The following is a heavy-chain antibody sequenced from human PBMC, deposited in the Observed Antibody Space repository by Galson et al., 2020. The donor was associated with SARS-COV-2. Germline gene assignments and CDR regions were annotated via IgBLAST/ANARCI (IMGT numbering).Heavy chain of an antibody. V-gene: IGHV1-8*01. D-gene: IGHD3-3*01. CDR1: GYTFTNYD. CDR3: ARGGGITVFGVVIIIWFDP. J-gene: IGHJ5*02. CDR2: MNPNSGNT. Sequence: ASVKVSCKASGYTFTNYDINWLRQATGQGLEWMGWMNPNSGNTGYAQKFQGRVTMTRNTSISTAYMELSGLRSEDTAVYYCARGGGITVFGVVIIIWFDPWGQGTLVTVSS.